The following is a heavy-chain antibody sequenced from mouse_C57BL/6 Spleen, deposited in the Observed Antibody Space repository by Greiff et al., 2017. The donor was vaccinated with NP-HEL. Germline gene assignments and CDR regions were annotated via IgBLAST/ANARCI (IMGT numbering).Heavy chain of an antibody. CDR3: AREGGRVTTHYAMDY. J-gene: IGHJ4*01. CDR2: IYPRSGNT. D-gene: IGHD2-13*01. CDR1: GYTFTSYG. Sequence: VQLQQSGAELARPGASVKLSCKASGYTFTSYGISWVKQRTGQGLEWIGEIYPRSGNTYYNEKFKGKATLTADKSSSTAYMELRSLTSEDSAVYFCAREGGRVTTHYAMDYWGQGTSVTVSS. V-gene: IGHV1-81*01.